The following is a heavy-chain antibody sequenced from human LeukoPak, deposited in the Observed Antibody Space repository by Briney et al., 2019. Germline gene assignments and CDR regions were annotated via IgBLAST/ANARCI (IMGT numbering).Heavy chain of an antibody. CDR1: GGSISGYY. D-gene: IGHD1-7*01. Sequence: PSETLSLTCTVSGGSISGYYWSWIRQPAGKGLEWIGRVYTSGSTHYNPSHKSRVTMSVDTSNNPFSLKLSSVTAADTAVYYCARLITGTTTAFDIWGQGTMVTVSS. J-gene: IGHJ3*02. V-gene: IGHV4-4*07. CDR3: ARLITGTTTAFDI. CDR2: VYTSGST.